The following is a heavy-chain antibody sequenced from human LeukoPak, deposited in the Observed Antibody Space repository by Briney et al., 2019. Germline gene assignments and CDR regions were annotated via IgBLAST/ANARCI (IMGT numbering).Heavy chain of an antibody. V-gene: IGHV3-23*01. Sequence: GGTLRLSCAASGFTFSSYAMSWVRQAPGKGLEWVSGFSVSDGITYYADSVKGRFTISRDNSKNTLYLQMNSLRAEDTAVYYCAKDKTYDDFWSGHDAFDIWGQGTMVTVSS. J-gene: IGHJ3*02. CDR1: GFTFSSYA. CDR2: FSVSDGIT. D-gene: IGHD3-3*01. CDR3: AKDKTYDDFWSGHDAFDI.